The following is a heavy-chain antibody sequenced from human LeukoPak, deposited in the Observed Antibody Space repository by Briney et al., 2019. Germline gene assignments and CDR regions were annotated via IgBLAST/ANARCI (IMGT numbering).Heavy chain of an antibody. CDR3: AREPKPSSGWYQRWGLCDY. D-gene: IGHD6-19*01. Sequence: ASVNVSCKASGYTFTSYGISWVRQAPRQGLEWMGWISAYNGNTNNAQKLQGRVTITTDTSTSTAYMEMRSLRSDDTAVYYCAREPKPSSGWYQRWGLCDYWGQGTLVTVSS. CDR1: GYTFTSYG. J-gene: IGHJ4*02. V-gene: IGHV1-18*01. CDR2: ISAYNGNT.